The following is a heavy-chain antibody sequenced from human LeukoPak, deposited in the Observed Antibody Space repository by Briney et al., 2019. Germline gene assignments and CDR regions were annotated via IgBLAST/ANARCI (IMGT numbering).Heavy chain of an antibody. CDR3: ARMIAAAGTEYFDL. D-gene: IGHD6-13*01. J-gene: IGHJ2*01. CDR1: GGSISNYY. Sequence: SETLSLTCIVSGGSISNYYRSWIRQPPRKGLEWLGYVHNSGNTNYNPSLKSRVTISVDTSKNQFSLKLSSVTAADTAVYYCARMIAAAGTEYFDLWGRGTLVTVSS. V-gene: IGHV4-59*01. CDR2: VHNSGNT.